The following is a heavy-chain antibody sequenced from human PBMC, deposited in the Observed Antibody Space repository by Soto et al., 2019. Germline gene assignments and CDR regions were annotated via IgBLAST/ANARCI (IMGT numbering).Heavy chain of an antibody. CDR1: GFTFSSYW. CDR3: ARDLSGSWLWDGYYYGMDV. CDR2: INSDGSST. Sequence: PGGSLRLSCAASGFTFSSYWMHWVRQAPGKGLVWVSRINSDGSSTSYADSVKGRFTISRDNAKNTLYLQMNSLRAEDTAVYYCARDLSGSWLWDGYYYGMDVWGQGTTVTVS. D-gene: IGHD6-13*01. V-gene: IGHV3-74*01. J-gene: IGHJ6*02.